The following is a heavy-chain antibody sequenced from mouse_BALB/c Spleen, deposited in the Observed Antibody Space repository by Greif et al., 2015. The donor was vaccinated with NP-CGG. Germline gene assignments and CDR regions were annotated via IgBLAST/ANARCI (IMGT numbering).Heavy chain of an antibody. CDR3: ANYEYFDV. Sequence: VQLQQSGPELVKPGASVKMSCKASGYTFTDYVISWVKQRTGQGLEWIGEIYPGSGSTYYNEKFKGKATLTADKSSNTAYMQLSSLTSEDSAVYFCANYEYFDVWAQGPRSPSPQ. CDR1: GYTFTDYV. V-gene: IGHV1-77*01. D-gene: IGHD1-1*01. CDR2: IYPGSGST. J-gene: IGHJ1*01.